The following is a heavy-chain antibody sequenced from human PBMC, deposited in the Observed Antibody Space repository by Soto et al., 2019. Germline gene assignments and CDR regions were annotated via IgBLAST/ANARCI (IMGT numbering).Heavy chain of an antibody. CDR2: IYPGDSDT. Sequence: PGESLKISCKGSGYSFTSYWIGWVRQMPGKGLEWMGIIYPGDSDTRYSPSFQGQVTIPADKSISTAYLQWSSLKASDTAMYYCARLSPIDIVLVPAARVNWFDPWGQGAPVTVPS. CDR3: ARLSPIDIVLVPAARVNWFDP. V-gene: IGHV5-51*01. CDR1: GYSFTSYW. D-gene: IGHD2-2*01. J-gene: IGHJ5*02.